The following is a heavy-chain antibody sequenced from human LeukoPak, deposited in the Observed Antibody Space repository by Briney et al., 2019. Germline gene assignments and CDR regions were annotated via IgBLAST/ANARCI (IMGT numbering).Heavy chain of an antibody. V-gene: IGHV3-49*04. CDR1: GFTFSSYA. CDR2: IRSKAYGGTR. J-gene: IGHJ4*02. D-gene: IGHD3-10*01. Sequence: GGSLRLSCAASGFTFSSYAMSWVRQAPGKGLEWVGFIRSKAYGGTREYAASLKGRFPISRDDSKSIAYLQMNSLKTEDTAVYYCTTVRLLGGVIIRNFDYWGQGTLVTVSS. CDR3: TTVRLLGGVIIRNFDY.